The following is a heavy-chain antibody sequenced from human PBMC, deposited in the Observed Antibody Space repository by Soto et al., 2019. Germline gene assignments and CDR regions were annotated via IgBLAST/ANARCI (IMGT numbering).Heavy chain of an antibody. V-gene: IGHV3-30-3*01. CDR2: ISYDGSNK. CDR3: ARSGYCSGGSCYPDPWFDP. D-gene: IGHD2-15*01. J-gene: IGHJ5*02. Sequence: VLQETGKGLDWVAVISYDGSNKYYADSVKGRFTISRDNSKNTLYLQMNSLRAEDTAVYYCARSGYCSGGSCYPDPWFDPWGQGTLVTVSS.